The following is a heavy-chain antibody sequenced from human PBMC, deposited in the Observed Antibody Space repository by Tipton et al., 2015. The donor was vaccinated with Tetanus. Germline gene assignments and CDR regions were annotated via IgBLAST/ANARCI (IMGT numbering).Heavy chain of an antibody. Sequence: SLRLSCTASGFTFSDHYMAWIRQAPGKGLEWISYISGSGSSIFHADSVKGRFSISRDNAKNALYLQMSSLTAEDTAVYYCARDLDGYCSSTNCYRGYFDYWGRGTLVTVSS. D-gene: IGHD2-2*03. J-gene: IGHJ4*02. CDR2: ISGSGSSI. CDR1: GFTFSDHY. CDR3: ARDLDGYCSSTNCYRGYFDY. V-gene: IGHV3-11*01.